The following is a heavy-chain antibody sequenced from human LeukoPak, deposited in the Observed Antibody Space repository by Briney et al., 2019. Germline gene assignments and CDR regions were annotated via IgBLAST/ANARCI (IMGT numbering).Heavy chain of an antibody. V-gene: IGHV3-72*01. J-gene: IGHJ4*02. D-gene: IGHD3-22*01. Sequence: GGSLRLSCAVSGYPFSDHYIDWVRQAPGKGLEWVGQTRNKANNYATEYAASIKGRFIISRDDSRNSVHLQMNSLKTEDTAVYYCTTDGDYYDSSINFDYWGQGTLVTVSS. CDR1: GYPFSDHY. CDR2: TRNKANNYAT. CDR3: TTDGDYYDSSINFDY.